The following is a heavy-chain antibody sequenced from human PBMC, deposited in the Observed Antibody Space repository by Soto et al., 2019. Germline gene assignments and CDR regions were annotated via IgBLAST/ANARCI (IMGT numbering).Heavy chain of an antibody. J-gene: IGHJ6*02. CDR2: ISGSGGST. Sequence: GGSLRLSCAASGFTCSSYAMSWVRQAPGKGLEWVSAISGSGGSTYYADSVKGRFTISRDNSKNTLYLQMNSLRAEDTAVYYYAKDGYSNYVSYYYGMDVWGQGTTVTVSS. CDR3: AKDGYSNYVSYYYGMDV. V-gene: IGHV3-23*01. CDR1: GFTCSSYA. D-gene: IGHD4-4*01.